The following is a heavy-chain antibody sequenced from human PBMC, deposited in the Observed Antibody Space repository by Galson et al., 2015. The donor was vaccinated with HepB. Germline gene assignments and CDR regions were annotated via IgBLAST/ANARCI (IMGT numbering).Heavy chain of an antibody. V-gene: IGHV3-30*04. J-gene: IGHJ4*02. CDR1: GFTFSNYP. CDR3: ARGAVRIFGVVPDS. Sequence: SLRLSCAGSGFTFSNYPMHWVRQAPGKGLEWVAVISFDGNNQYHADSLKGRFTISRDNSKNTLYLQMNILRPEDTAVYYCARGAVRIFGVVPDSWGQGTLVTVSS. CDR2: ISFDGNNQ. D-gene: IGHD3-3*01.